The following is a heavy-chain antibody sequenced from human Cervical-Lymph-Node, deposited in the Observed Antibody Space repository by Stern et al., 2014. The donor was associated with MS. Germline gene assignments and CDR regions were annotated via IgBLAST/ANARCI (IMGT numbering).Heavy chain of an antibody. CDR1: GGTFRNFG. J-gene: IGHJ6*02. CDR2: IIPRVGVT. CDR3: ARHFDWLSGVEDYGMDV. V-gene: IGHV1-69*01. D-gene: IGHD3-9*01. Sequence: QVQLGQSGAEVKQPGSSVNVSCKASGGTFRNFGFSWVRKGPGQGIEWVGGIIPRVGVTNYEEKYQGRVTITADESTNTVYMELSSLRSEDTAVYYCARHFDWLSGVEDYGMDVWGQGTTVTVSS.